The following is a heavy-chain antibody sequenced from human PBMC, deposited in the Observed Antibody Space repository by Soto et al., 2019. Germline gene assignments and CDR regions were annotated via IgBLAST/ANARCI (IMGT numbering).Heavy chain of an antibody. V-gene: IGHV4-59*08. CDR3: ARLGGYYQSLDT. CDR2: VYYTGTT. D-gene: IGHD3-22*01. CDR1: GGSIDSYY. Sequence: QVQLQESGPGLVKPSETLSLTCTVSGGSIDSYYWTWIRQPPGKGLEWIGYVYYTGTTTYSPSLKSRVTISGDTSMTQISLKLSSVTAADPAFYYCARLGGYYQSLDTWGQGTLVTVSS. J-gene: IGHJ5*02.